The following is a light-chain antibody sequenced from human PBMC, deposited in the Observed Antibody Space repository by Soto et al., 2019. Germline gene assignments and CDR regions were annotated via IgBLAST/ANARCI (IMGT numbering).Light chain of an antibody. V-gene: IGLV2-11*01. CDR2: DVS. Sequence: QSVLTQPRSVSGSPGQSVTLSCTGTSSDVGAYNYVSWYQQHPAKAPNLMIYDVSKRPSGVPARYSGSKSGNTASLTISGLQAEDEGDYYCCSYTNSAYVFGTGTKVTVL. CDR3: CSYTNSAYV. CDR1: SSDVGAYNY. J-gene: IGLJ1*01.